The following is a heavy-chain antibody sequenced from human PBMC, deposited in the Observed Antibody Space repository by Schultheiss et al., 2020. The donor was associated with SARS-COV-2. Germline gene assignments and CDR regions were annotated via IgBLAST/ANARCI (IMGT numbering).Heavy chain of an antibody. CDR1: GGSISSGYY. D-gene: IGHD2-2*02. CDR2: IYYSGST. CDR3: ARALGYCSSTSCYSSFQH. V-gene: IGHV4-61*01. J-gene: IGHJ1*01. Sequence: SETLSLTCTVSGGSISSGYYWGWIRQPPGKGLEWIGYIYYSGSTNYNPSLKSRVTISVDTSKNQFSLKLSSVTAADTAVYYCARALGYCSSTSCYSSFQHWGQGTLVTVSS.